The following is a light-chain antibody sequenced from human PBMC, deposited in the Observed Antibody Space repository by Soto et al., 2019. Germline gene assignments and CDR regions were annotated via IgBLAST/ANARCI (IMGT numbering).Light chain of an antibody. Sequence: EVVLTQSPATLSVSPGERATLSCRAGQSVNNKLAWYQQTPGQPPRLLIYDASTRATGVPGRFSGSGSGTEFNLTISSLQSEDFAVYYCQQYNHWPTFGQGTKLEIK. J-gene: IGKJ2*01. CDR3: QQYNHWPT. CDR1: QSVNNK. CDR2: DAS. V-gene: IGKV3-15*01.